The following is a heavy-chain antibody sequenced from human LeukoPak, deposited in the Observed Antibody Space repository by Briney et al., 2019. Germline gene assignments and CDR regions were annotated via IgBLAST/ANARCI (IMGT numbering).Heavy chain of an antibody. D-gene: IGHD5-12*01. CDR3: ARDQPSGYSGYDSLDY. V-gene: IGHV3-48*04. CDR1: GFTFSSYS. Sequence: PGRSLRLSCAASGFTFSSYSMNWVRQAPGKGLEWVSYISSSSSTIYYADSVKGRFTISRDNAKNSLYLQMNSLRAEDTAVYYCARDQPSGYSGYDSLDYWGQGTLVTVSS. J-gene: IGHJ4*02. CDR2: ISSSSSTI.